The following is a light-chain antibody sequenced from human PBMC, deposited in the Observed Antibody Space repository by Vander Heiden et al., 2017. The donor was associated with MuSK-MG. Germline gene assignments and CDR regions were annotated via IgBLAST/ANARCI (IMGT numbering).Light chain of an antibody. J-gene: IGLJ2*01. CDR3: CSYAGSSTVL. V-gene: IGLV2-23*02. CDR1: SSDVGSYNL. Sequence: QSALTQPASVSGSPGQSITISCTGTSSDVGSYNLVSWYQQHPGNAHMFLLYEVSKRPSGVSNRFSGSKSGNTASLTISGLQAEDEADYYCCSYAGSSTVLFGGGTKVTVL. CDR2: EVS.